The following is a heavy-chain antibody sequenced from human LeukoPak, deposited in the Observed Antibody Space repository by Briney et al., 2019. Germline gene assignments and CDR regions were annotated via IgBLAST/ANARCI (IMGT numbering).Heavy chain of an antibody. CDR2: MNPSGSA. D-gene: IGHD3-22*01. Sequence: PSETLSLTCAVYGGSFSGYYWTWIRQTPEKGLEWIGEMNPSGSANYNPSLKSRVTISVDTSKNQFSLELSSVTAADTAVYYCARGRQDVTMIVVVMTAVSYYLDVWGKGTTVTVS. V-gene: IGHV4-34*01. CDR3: ARGRQDVTMIVVVMTAVSYYLDV. J-gene: IGHJ6*03. CDR1: GGSFSGYY.